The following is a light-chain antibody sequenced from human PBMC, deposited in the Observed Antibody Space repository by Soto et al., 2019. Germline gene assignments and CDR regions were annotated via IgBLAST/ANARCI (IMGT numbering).Light chain of an antibody. V-gene: IGKV3-11*01. J-gene: IGKJ5*01. CDR3: QQRSSWPPIT. CDR2: DAS. Sequence: EILLTQSPSTLSLSPVEGVTLSCXXXQSVTVNSLAWYQQKPGQAPRLLIYDASNRATGIPARFSGSGSGTDFTLTIDNLEPEDFAIYYCQQRSSWPPITFGQGTRLEIK. CDR1: QSVTVN.